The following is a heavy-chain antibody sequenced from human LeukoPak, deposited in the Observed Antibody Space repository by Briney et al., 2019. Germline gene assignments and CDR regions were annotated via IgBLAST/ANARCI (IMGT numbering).Heavy chain of an antibody. CDR1: GFTFSSYW. V-gene: IGHV3-7*01. CDR3: AVRTYYDFWSGYENFDY. J-gene: IGHJ4*02. Sequence: GGSLRLSRAASGFTFSSYWMSWVRQAPGKGLEWVANMKQDGSEKYYVDSVKGRFTISRDNAKNSLYLQMNSLRAEDTAVYYCAVRTYYDFWSGYENFDYWGQGTLVTVSS. CDR2: MKQDGSEK. D-gene: IGHD3-3*01.